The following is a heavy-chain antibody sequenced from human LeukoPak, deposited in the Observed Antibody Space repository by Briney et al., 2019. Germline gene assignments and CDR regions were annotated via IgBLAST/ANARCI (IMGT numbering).Heavy chain of an antibody. CDR2: ISSSGGTI. J-gene: IGHJ4*02. Sequence: GGSLRLSCAASGFTFSDYYMSWIRQAPGKGLEWVSYISSSGGTIYYADSVKGRFTISRDNAKNSLYLQMNSLRAEDTAVYYCARHAYCSGGSCYHNFDYWGQGTLVTVS. CDR1: GFTFSDYY. D-gene: IGHD2-15*01. V-gene: IGHV3-11*01. CDR3: ARHAYCSGGSCYHNFDY.